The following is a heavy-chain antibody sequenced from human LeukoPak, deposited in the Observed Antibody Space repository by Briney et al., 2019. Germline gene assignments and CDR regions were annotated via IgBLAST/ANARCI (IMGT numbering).Heavy chain of an antibody. CDR3: AASFRVTGTTYYY. V-gene: IGHV3-74*01. CDR1: GFTFTSHW. D-gene: IGHD1-20*01. CDR2: ISDDGKKA. J-gene: IGHJ4*02. Sequence: GGSLRLSCAESGFTFTSHWMHWVRQAPGKGLVWGSHISDDGKKANYADSVKGRFTISRDAAKNTLHLQMDRLRVEDTAVYYCAASFRVTGTTYYYWGQGTMVTVSS.